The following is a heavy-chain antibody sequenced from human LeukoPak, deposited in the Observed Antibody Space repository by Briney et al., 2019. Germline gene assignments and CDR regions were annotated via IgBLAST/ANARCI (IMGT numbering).Heavy chain of an antibody. V-gene: IGHV3-23*01. CDR2: ISDSGGST. D-gene: IGHD2-2*01. Sequence: GGSLRLSCAVSGITLSNYGMSWVRQAPGKGLEWVAGISDSGGSTNYADSVKGRFTISRDNPKNTLYLQMNSLRAEDTAVYYCAKDALPAAIANFDYWGQGTLVTVSS. J-gene: IGHJ4*02. CDR3: AKDALPAAIANFDY. CDR1: GITLSNYG.